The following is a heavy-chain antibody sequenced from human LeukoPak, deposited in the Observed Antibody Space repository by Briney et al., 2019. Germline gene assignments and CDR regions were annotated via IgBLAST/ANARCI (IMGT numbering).Heavy chain of an antibody. D-gene: IGHD2-2*01. V-gene: IGHV3-30*02. CDR3: AKDLRRVVEVPAHAFDI. J-gene: IGHJ3*02. Sequence: PGGSLRLSCAASGFTFSSYGMHWVRQAPGKGLEWVAFIRYDGSNKYYADSVKGRFTISRDNSKNTLYLQMNSLRAEDTAVYYCAKDLRRVVEVPAHAFDIWGQGTMVTVSS. CDR2: IRYDGSNK. CDR1: GFTFSSYG.